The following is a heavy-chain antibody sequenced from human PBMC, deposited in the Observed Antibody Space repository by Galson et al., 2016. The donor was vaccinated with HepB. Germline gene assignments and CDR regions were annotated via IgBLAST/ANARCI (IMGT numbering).Heavy chain of an antibody. CDR1: GGSISSGDYY. J-gene: IGHJ4*02. CDR3: ARGSVVPTAMFDE. V-gene: IGHV4-30-4*01. D-gene: IGHD2-2*01. CDR2: IYYSGST. Sequence: TLSLTCTVSGGSISSGDYYWSWIRQPPGKGLEWIGYIYYSGSTYYNPSLKSRVTISIDTSKNQFSLKLSSVTAADTAVYYCARGSVVPTAMFDEWGQGTLVTVSS.